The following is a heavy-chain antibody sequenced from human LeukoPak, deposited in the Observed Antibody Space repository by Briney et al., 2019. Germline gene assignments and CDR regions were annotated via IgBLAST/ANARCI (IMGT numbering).Heavy chain of an antibody. J-gene: IGHJ4*02. CDR3: ARCTTGRTFGSLREIKRSREIDY. Sequence: GGSLRLSCAASGFTFSDYYMSWIRQAPGKGLEWVSYISSSGSTIYYADSVKGRFTISRDNAKNSLYLQMNSLRAEDTAVYYCARCTTGRTFGSLREIKRSREIDYWGQGTLVTVSS. CDR2: ISSSGSTI. D-gene: IGHD1-1*01. CDR1: GFTFSDYY. V-gene: IGHV3-11*04.